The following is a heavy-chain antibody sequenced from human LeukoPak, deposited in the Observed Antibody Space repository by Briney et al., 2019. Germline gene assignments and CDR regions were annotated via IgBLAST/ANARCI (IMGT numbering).Heavy chain of an antibody. D-gene: IGHD3-22*01. V-gene: IGHV3-15*01. J-gene: IGHJ4*02. CDR2: IKSKTDGGTT. CDR3: TTDSTLNYYDSSGRPGVY. Sequence: GGSLRLSCAASGFTFSNAWMSWVRQAPGKGLEWVGRIKSKTDGGTTDYAAPVKGRFTISRDDSKNTLYLQMNSLKTEDTAVYYCTTDSTLNYYDSSGRPGVYWGQGTLVTVSS. CDR1: GFTFSNAW.